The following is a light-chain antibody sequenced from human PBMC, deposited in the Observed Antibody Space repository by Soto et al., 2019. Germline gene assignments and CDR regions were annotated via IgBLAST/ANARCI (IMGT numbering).Light chain of an antibody. J-gene: IGLJ3*02. CDR3: AAWDDSLKGWV. Sequence: QSALTQPPSASGTPGQRVTISCSGSDSNIGSENVNWYQQVPGTAPKLLIYANNQRPSGVPDRFSVSKSGTSASLAIGGLQSEDEADYYCAAWDDSLKGWVFGGGTKLTVL. CDR1: DSNIGSEN. V-gene: IGLV1-44*01. CDR2: ANN.